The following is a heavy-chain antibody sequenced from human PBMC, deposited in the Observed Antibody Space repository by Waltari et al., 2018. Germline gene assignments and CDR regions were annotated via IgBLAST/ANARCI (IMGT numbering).Heavy chain of an antibody. D-gene: IGHD6-25*01. Sequence: QVQLQESGPRLVKPSETLSLTCTISGGSMTSGADYWSWIRQPAGKELEWIGRMSAGGTTDYSPSLKSRATISVDTSKNQFSLKLSSVTAADTAVYYCARRVSTGWQYNYFDYWGQGTPVTVSS. V-gene: IGHV4-61*02. CDR2: MSAGGTT. J-gene: IGHJ4*02. CDR1: GGSMTSGADY. CDR3: ARRVSTGWQYNYFDY.